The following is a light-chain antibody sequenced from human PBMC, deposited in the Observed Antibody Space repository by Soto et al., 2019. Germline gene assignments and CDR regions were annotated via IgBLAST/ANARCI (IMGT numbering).Light chain of an antibody. CDR3: QEYDNSFA. CDR1: QSVCSDY. V-gene: IGKV3-20*01. Sequence: EIVLTQSPATLSLSPGERATLSCRASQSVCSDYLAWYQQRPGQAPKLLIFGASSRATGIPDRFRGRGSGTDFTLTISRLEPEDFAVYYCQEYDNSFAFGPGTKVEIK. CDR2: GAS. J-gene: IGKJ3*01.